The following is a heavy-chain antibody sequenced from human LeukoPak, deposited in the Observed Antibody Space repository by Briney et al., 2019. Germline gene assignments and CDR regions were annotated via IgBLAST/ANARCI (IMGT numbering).Heavy chain of an antibody. CDR1: GFTFSSYA. Sequence: GGSLRLACAASGFTFSSYAMSWVRQAPGKGLEWVSAISGSGGSTYYADSVKGRFTISRDNSKNTLYLQMNSLRAEDTAVYYCAKGAGLEGYCSSTSCHDFDYWGQGTLVTVSS. CDR2: ISGSGGST. J-gene: IGHJ4*02. V-gene: IGHV3-23*01. CDR3: AKGAGLEGYCSSTSCHDFDY. D-gene: IGHD2-2*01.